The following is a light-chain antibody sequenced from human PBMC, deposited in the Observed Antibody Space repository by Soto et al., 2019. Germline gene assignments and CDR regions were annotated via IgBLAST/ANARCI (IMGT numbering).Light chain of an antibody. CDR3: SSYTSSSTIYV. J-gene: IGLJ1*01. V-gene: IGLV2-14*01. CDR1: SSDVGSYDY. CDR2: EVS. Sequence: QSALAQPASVSGSPGQSITISCTGTSSDVGSYDYVSWYQQHPGKAPKLMIYEVSNRPSGVSNHFSGSKSGNTASLTISGLQAEDEADYYCSSYTSSSTIYVFGTGNKVTVL.